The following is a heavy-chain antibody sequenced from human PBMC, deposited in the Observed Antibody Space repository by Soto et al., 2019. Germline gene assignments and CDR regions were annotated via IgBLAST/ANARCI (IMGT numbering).Heavy chain of an antibody. V-gene: IGHV4-59*01. CDR3: ARARGYSYGFDY. Sequence: SETLSLTCTVSGGSISSYYWSWIRQPPGRGLEWIGYIYYSGSTNYNPSLKSRVTISVDTSKNQFSLKLSSVTAADTAVYYCARARGYSYGFDYWGQGTLVTVSS. J-gene: IGHJ4*02. CDR2: IYYSGST. CDR1: GGSISSYY. D-gene: IGHD5-18*01.